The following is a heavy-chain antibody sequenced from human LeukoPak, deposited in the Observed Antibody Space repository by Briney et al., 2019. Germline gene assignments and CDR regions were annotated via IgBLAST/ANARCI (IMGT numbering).Heavy chain of an antibody. D-gene: IGHD2-2*01. CDR1: GGTFSSYA. V-gene: IGHV1-69*11. CDR3: GVIAVVPAAFRRYWYFDL. CDR2: IIPILGTA. Sequence: ASVKVSCKASGGTFSSYAISWVRQAPGQGLEWMGRIIPILGTANYAQKFQGRVTITTDESTSTAYMELSSLRSEDTAVYYCGVIAVVPAAFRRYWYFDLWGRGTLVTVSS. J-gene: IGHJ2*01.